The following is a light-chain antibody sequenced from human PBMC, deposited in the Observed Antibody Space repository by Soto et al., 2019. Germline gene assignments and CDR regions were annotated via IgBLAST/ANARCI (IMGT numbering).Light chain of an antibody. Sequence: DIQMTQPPGTLSASPAERVIISCRASQSMSSWFAWYQQKPGKAPKLLIYRASTVKSGVPSRFSGSGSGTEFTLTISSLQSDDFATYYCQHYNSYSETFGEGTKVDIK. CDR2: RAS. V-gene: IGKV1-5*03. J-gene: IGKJ1*01. CDR1: QSMSSW. CDR3: QHYNSYSET.